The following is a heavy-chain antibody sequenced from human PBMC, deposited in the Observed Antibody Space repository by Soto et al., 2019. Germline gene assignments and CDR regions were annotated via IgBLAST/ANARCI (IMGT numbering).Heavy chain of an antibody. CDR1: GFTFGDYA. CDR2: IRSKAYGGTT. D-gene: IGHD2-15*01. J-gene: IGHJ5*02. CDR3: TRDRDCSGGSCYSGWFDP. Sequence: GGSLRLSCTASGFTFGDYAMSWFRQAPGKGLEWVGFIRSKAYGGTTEYAASVKGRFTISRDDSKSIAYLQMNSLKTEDTAVYYCTRDRDCSGGSCYSGWFDPWGQGTLVTVSS. V-gene: IGHV3-49*03.